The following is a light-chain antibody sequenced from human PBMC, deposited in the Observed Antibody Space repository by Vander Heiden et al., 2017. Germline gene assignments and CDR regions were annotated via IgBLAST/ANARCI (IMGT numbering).Light chain of an antibody. CDR2: GAS. CDR3: QQTKA. Sequence: IVMTQSPVTLSVSPGERATLSCRASQSVGNNLAWDQQKPGQAPRLLIYGASTRATGIPDRFSGSGSGTEFTLTISSLQSEDFESYDGQQTKAFGQGTKVEIK. CDR1: QSVGNN. J-gene: IGKJ1*01. V-gene: IGKV3-15*01.